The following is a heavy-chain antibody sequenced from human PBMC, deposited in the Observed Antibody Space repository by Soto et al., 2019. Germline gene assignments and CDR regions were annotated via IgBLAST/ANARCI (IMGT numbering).Heavy chain of an antibody. V-gene: IGHV3-73*01. D-gene: IGHD3-22*01. CDR2: IRSKTNSYAT. CDR3: SSAGYYYSSAYYREPDYYYYYGMDV. Sequence: PGGSLRLSCAASGFTFSGSAMHWVRQASGKGLEWVGRIRSKTNSYATAYAASVKGRFTISRDDSKNTAYLQMNSLKTEDTAVYYCSSAGYYYSSAYYREPDYYYYYGMDVWGQGTTVTVSS. CDR1: GFTFSGSA. J-gene: IGHJ6*02.